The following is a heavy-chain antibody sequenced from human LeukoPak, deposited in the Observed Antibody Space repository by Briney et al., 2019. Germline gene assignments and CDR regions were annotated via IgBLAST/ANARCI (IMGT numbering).Heavy chain of an antibody. D-gene: IGHD6-19*01. V-gene: IGHV3-30-3*01. CDR1: GFTFSSYA. J-gene: IGHJ6*02. CDR2: ISYDGSNK. Sequence: QPGRSLRLSCAASGFTFSSYAMHWVRQAPGKGLEWVAVISYDGSNKYYADSVKGRFTISRDNSKNTLYLQMNSLRAEDTAVYYCARDRSSGWYVYYYGMDVWGQGTTVTVSS. CDR3: ARDRSSGWYVYYYGMDV.